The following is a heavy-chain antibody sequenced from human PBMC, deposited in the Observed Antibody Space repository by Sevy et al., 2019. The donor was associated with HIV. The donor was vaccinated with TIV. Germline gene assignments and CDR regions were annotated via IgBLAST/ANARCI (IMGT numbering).Heavy chain of an antibody. CDR1: GFTFSNYE. Sequence: GGSLRLSCEASGFTFSNYEMNWVRQAPGKGLEWVSYISSRDSARYYADSVKGRFSISRDNAKNSLYLHMNSLRAEDTAVYYXXRXDXYYDKGLDPWGQGTLVTVSS. CDR2: ISSRDSAR. D-gene: IGHD3-22*01. V-gene: IGHV3-48*03. J-gene: IGHJ5*02. CDR3: XRXDXYYDKGLDP.